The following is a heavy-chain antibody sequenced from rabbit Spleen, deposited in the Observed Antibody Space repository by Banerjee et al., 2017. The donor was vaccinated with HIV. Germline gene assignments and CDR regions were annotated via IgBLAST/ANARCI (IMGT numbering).Heavy chain of an antibody. D-gene: IGHD1-1*01. J-gene: IGHJ4*01. CDR3: ARDAGGSGAYALDL. V-gene: IGHV1S40*01. CDR1: GFDFSNYYY. Sequence: QSLEESGGDLVKPGASLTLTCKASGFDFSNYYYMCWVRQAPGKGLEWIACIYAGSSGNTYYASWAKGRFTISKPSSTTVTLQMTSLTAADTATYFCARDAGGSGAYALDLWGPGTLVTVS. CDR2: IYAGSSGNT.